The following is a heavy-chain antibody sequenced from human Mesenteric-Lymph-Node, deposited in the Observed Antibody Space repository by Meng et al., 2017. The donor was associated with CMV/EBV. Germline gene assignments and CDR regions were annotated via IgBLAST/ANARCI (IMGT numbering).Heavy chain of an antibody. CDR2: IYYSGST. Sequence: SETLSLTCAVYGGSFSGYYWSWIRQPPGKGLEWIGYIYYSGSTNYNPSLKSRVTISVDTSKNQFSLKLSSVTAADTAVYYCASGGGLETIFGVVTLWNGQTYGRWGQGTLVTVSS. D-gene: IGHD3-3*01. V-gene: IGHV4-59*01. J-gene: IGHJ1*01. CDR1: GGSFSGYY. CDR3: ASGGGLETIFGVVTLWNGQTYGR.